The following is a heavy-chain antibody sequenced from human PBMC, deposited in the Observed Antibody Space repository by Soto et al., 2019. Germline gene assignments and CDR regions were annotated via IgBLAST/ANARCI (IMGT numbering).Heavy chain of an antibody. Sequence: SETLSLTCTVSGGSISSYYWSWIRQPAGKVLEWIGRIYTSGSTNYNPSLKSRVTMSVDTSKDQFSLKLSSVTAADTAVYYCARDLTTMTHSAFDIWGQGTMDNVSS. V-gene: IGHV4-4*07. D-gene: IGHD3-22*01. J-gene: IGHJ3*02. CDR2: IYTSGST. CDR1: GGSISSYY. CDR3: ARDLTTMTHSAFDI.